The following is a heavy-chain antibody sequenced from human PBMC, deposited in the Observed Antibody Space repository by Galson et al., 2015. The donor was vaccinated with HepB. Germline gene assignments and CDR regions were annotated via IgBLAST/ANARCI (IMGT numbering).Heavy chain of an antibody. CDR1: GYTFISYC. Sequence: SVKVSCKASGYTFISYCMHWVRQAPGQGLEWMGIINPSGGSTTYAQKFQGRVTMTRDTSMRAVYLELSSLRSEDTAVYYCTRGENIAVSAIFDFWGQGTLVTVSS. D-gene: IGHD6-19*01. V-gene: IGHV1-46*03. CDR2: INPSGGST. CDR3: TRGENIAVSAIFDF. J-gene: IGHJ4*02.